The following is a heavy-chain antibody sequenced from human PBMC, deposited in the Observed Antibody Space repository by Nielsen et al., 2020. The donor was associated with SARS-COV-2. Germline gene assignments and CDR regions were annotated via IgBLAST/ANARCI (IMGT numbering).Heavy chain of an antibody. CDR2: IKGDGTIS. CDR3: AKDMPYYDSSGFDY. CDR1: GFNFNSYW. J-gene: IGHJ4*02. V-gene: IGHV3-74*01. Sequence: GESLKISCAASGFNFNSYWMHWVRQAPGKGLVWVARIKGDGTISNAADSVKGRFTISRDNAKNTLYLQMNGLTAEDTAVYYCAKDMPYYDSSGFDYWGQGTLVTVSS. D-gene: IGHD3-22*01.